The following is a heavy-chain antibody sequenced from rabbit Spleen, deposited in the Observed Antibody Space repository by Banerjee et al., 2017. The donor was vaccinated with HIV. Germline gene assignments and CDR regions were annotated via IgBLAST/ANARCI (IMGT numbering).Heavy chain of an antibody. D-gene: IGHD1-1*01. Sequence: MCWVRQAPGKGLEWIACINTATGKPVYTTWAKGRFTISTTSSTTVTLQMTSLTAADTATYFCAGDLAGAIGWNFYLWGPGTLVTVS. CDR2: INTATGKP. V-gene: IGHV1S40*01. CDR3: AGDLAGAIGWNFYL. J-gene: IGHJ4*01.